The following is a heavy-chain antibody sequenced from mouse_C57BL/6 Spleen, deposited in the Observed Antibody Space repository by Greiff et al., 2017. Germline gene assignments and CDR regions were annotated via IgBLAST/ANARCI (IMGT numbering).Heavy chain of an antibody. J-gene: IGHJ2*01. Sequence: QVQLQQSGAELMKPGASVKISCKATGYTFTGYWIAWVKQRPGHGLEWIGEILPGSGSTNYNEKFKGKATFTADTSSNTAYRQLSSLTADDSAIYYCARGSSRRDFDYWGQGTTLTVSS. CDR1: GYTFTGYW. CDR2: ILPGSGST. V-gene: IGHV1-9*01. D-gene: IGHD1-1*01. CDR3: ARGSSRRDFDY.